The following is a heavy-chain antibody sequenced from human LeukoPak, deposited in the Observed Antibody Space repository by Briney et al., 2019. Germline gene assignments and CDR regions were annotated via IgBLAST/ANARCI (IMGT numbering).Heavy chain of an antibody. Sequence: GESLKISCEGSGYRFTSCWVGWVRQMPGKGLEWMGIIYPGDSDTKYSPSFQGQVTISADKSISTAYLQWSSLKASDTARYYCARLGGYDSPFDYWGQGTLVTVSS. V-gene: IGHV5-51*01. CDR2: IYPGDSDT. CDR1: GYRFTSCW. J-gene: IGHJ4*02. D-gene: IGHD5-12*01. CDR3: ARLGGYDSPFDY.